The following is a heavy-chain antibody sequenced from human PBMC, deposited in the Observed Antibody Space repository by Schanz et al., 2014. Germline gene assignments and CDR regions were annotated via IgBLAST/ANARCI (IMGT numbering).Heavy chain of an antibody. J-gene: IGHJ4*02. CDR2: IGPASDP. Sequence: EVQLVESGGGLVQPGGSLRLSCAASGFTFSNYDMHWVRQAIGKGLEWVSGIGPASDPYYAGSVKGRFTISRENGKNSWYRQMNSLRAGDTAVYYWARGRRGDCRRTSCTYYFDYWGQGTLVTVSS. CDR3: ARGRRGDCRRTSCTYYFDY. CDR1: GFTFSNYD. V-gene: IGHV3-13*05. D-gene: IGHD2-2*01.